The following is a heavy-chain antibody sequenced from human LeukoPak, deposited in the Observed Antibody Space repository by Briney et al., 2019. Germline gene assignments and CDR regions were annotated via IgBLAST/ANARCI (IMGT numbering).Heavy chain of an antibody. CDR2: IYRSGST. D-gene: IGHD6-19*01. V-gene: IGHV4-38-2*02. Sequence: SETLSLTCTVSGYSISTGYYWDWIRQPPGRGLEGIRTIYRSGSTSYNPSLKSRVTISVDTSTNQFSLKVHSVTAAATAVYSCARPHGSGWFYYWGQGTLVTVSS. CDR1: GYSISTGYY. J-gene: IGHJ4*02. CDR3: ARPHGSGWFYY.